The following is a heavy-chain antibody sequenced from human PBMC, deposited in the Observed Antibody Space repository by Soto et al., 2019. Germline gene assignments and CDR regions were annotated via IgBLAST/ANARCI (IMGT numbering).Heavy chain of an antibody. V-gene: IGHV3-21*01. CDR2: ISSSSSYI. CDR3: ARGNQELYYGDYFYYYYYYMDV. D-gene: IGHD4-17*01. CDR1: GFTFSSYS. Sequence: GGSLRLSCAASGFTFSSYSMNWVRQAPGKGLEWVSSISSSSSYIYYADSVKGRFTISRDNAKNSLYLQMNSLRAEDKAVYYCARGNQELYYGDYFYYYYYYMDVWGKGTTVTVSS. J-gene: IGHJ6*03.